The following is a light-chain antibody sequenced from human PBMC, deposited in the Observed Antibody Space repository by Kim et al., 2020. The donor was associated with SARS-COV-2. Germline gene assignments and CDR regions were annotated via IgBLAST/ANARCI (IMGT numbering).Light chain of an antibody. V-gene: IGKV1-39*01. J-gene: IGKJ1*01. Sequence: AYVGDRVTITCRASQNINNYLNWFQQKPGKAPRLLISDASNLRSGVPSRFSGSGSGTDFSLTISSLQPADFATDYCQQSYSTSWTFGQGTKVDIK. CDR3: QQSYSTSWT. CDR2: DAS. CDR1: QNINNY.